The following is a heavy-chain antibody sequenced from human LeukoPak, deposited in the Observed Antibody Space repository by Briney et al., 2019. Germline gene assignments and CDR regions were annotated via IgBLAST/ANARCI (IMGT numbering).Heavy chain of an antibody. V-gene: IGHV3-30*18. D-gene: IGHD4-17*01. Sequence: PGGSLRLSCAASGFTFSSYGMHWVRQAPGKGLEWVAVISYDGSNKYYADSVKGRFTISRDNSKNTLYLQMNSLRAEDTAVYYCAKDLDYGDYYKRFDYWGQGTLVTVSS. CDR2: ISYDGSNK. CDR1: GFTFSSYG. J-gene: IGHJ4*02. CDR3: AKDLDYGDYYKRFDY.